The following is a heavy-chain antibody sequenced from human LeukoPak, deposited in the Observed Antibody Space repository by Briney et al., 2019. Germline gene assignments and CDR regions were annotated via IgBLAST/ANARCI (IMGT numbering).Heavy chain of an antibody. CDR1: GFSFSSYG. Sequence: PGRSLRLSRAGSGFSFSSYGMHWVRQAPGKGLEWVAVIWHDGRNKYYADSVKGRFTVSRDNSKNTLYLQMDSLRAEDTAVYSCARDRGSDDPIDYWGQGTLVTVSS. J-gene: IGHJ4*02. CDR3: ARDRGSDDPIDY. CDR2: IWHDGRNK. V-gene: IGHV3-33*01. D-gene: IGHD2-15*01.